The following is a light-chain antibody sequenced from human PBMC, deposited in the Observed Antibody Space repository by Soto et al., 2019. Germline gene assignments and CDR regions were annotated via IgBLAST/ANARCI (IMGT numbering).Light chain of an antibody. V-gene: IGLV4-69*01. J-gene: IGLJ2*01. CDR1: SGHSSYA. CDR3: QTWGTGTVV. CDR2: LNSDGSH. Sequence: QPVLTQSPSASASLGASVKLTFTLSSGHSSYAIAWHQQQPEKGPRYLMKLNSDGSHSKGDGIPDRFSGSSSGAERYLTRSSLQSEDEADYYCQTWGTGTVVFGGGTKLTVL.